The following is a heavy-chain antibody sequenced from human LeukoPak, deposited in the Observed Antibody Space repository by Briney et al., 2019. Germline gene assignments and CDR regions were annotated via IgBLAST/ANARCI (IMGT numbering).Heavy chain of an antibody. D-gene: IGHD3-22*01. CDR2: IYYSGST. CDR3: ARQSYDSSASPTFFDF. V-gene: IGHV4-59*08. Sequence: PSETLSLTCTVSGGSISSYYWSWIRQPPGKGLEWIGYIYYSGSTNYNPSLKSRVTISVDTSKNQFSLKLSSVTAADTAVYYCARQSYDSSASPTFFDFWGQGTLVTVSS. CDR1: GGSISSYY. J-gene: IGHJ4*02.